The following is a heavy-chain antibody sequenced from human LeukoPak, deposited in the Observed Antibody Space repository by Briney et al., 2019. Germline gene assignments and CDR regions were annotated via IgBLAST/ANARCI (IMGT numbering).Heavy chain of an antibody. Sequence: ASVTVSFKASGYTFTGNYMHWLRQAPGQGLEWLGWTNPNSGDTNYAQKFQGRVTMTRDTSISTAYMELSRLRSDDTAVYYCARGKSGEKNPWFDPWGQGTLVTVSS. CDR1: GYTFTGNY. V-gene: IGHV1-2*02. J-gene: IGHJ5*02. CDR3: ARGKSGEKNPWFDP. D-gene: IGHD3-10*01. CDR2: TNPNSGDT.